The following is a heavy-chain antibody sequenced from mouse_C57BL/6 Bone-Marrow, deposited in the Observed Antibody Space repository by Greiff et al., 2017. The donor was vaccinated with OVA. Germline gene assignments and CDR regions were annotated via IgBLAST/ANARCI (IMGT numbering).Heavy chain of an antibody. J-gene: IGHJ4*01. CDR2: IDPSDSYT. V-gene: IGHV1-50*01. D-gene: IGHD2-4*01. CDR3: ARGDDYLMDY. Sequence: VQLQQPGAELVKPGASVKLSCKASGYTFTSYWMQWVKQRPGQGLEWIGEIDPSDSYTNYNHKFKGKATLTVDTSSSTAYMQLSSLTSEDSAVYYCARGDDYLMDYWGQGTSVTVSS. CDR1: GYTFTSYW.